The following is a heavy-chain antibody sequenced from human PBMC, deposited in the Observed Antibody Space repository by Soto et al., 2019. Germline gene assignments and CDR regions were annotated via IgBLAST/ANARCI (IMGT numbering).Heavy chain of an antibody. J-gene: IGHJ5*02. Sequence: PSETLSLTCAVSGDSISSGGYSWNWIRQPPGKGLEWIGYIYDSGKAYYNPSLKSRVIISVDTSENQFSLKLSSVTAADAAVYYCARGSPLHRLLSRTLGSLRWFDPWGQGTLVTVSS. CDR1: GDSISSGGYS. CDR2: IYDSGKA. V-gene: IGHV4-30-2*01. D-gene: IGHD2-2*01. CDR3: ARGSPLHRLLSRTLGSLRWFDP.